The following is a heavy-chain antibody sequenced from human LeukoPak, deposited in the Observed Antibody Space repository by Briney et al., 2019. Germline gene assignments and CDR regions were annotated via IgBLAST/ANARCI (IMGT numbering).Heavy chain of an antibody. CDR1: GGSISSYY. CDR3: ARVEGYCSSTSCYELIDY. Sequence: PSETLSLTCTVSGGSISSYYWSCLRQPPGKGLEWIGYIYYSGSTNYNPPLKSRVTISVDTSKNQFSLKLSSVTAADTAVYYCARVEGYCSSTSCYELIDYWGQGTLVTVSS. J-gene: IGHJ4*02. V-gene: IGHV4-59*01. D-gene: IGHD2-2*01. CDR2: IYYSGST.